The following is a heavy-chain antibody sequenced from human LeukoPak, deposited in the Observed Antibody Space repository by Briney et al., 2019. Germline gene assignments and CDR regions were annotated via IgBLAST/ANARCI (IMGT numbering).Heavy chain of an antibody. CDR2: ISSSGSTI. J-gene: IGHJ6*03. Sequence: XAXXXGLEXVXYISSSGSTIYYADSVKGRFTISRDNAKNSLYLQMNSLRAEDTAVYYCARGNDFWSEHMDVWGKGTTVTVSS. D-gene: IGHD3-3*01. CDR3: ARGNDFWSEHMDV. V-gene: IGHV3-11*01.